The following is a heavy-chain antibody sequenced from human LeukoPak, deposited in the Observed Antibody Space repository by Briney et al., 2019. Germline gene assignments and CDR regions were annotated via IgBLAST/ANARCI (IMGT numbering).Heavy chain of an antibody. V-gene: IGHV1-18*01. D-gene: IGHD6-6*01. Sequence: ASVKVSCKASGYTFTDYYMHWVRQAPGQGLEWMGWISAYNGDTNYAQNVQGRVTMSTDTSTSTAYMELRSLRSDDTAVYYCARDLIAARPGWFDPWGQGTLVTVSS. J-gene: IGHJ5*02. CDR2: ISAYNGDT. CDR1: GYTFTDYY. CDR3: ARDLIAARPGWFDP.